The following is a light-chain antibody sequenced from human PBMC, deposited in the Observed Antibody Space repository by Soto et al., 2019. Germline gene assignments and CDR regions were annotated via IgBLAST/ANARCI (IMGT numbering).Light chain of an antibody. CDR1: RSDVGGYNY. CDR3: SSYTSSSTPYVV. J-gene: IGLJ2*01. CDR2: DVN. Sequence: QSALTQPASVSGSPGQSITISCTGTRSDVGGYNYVSWYQQYPGKAPKLMIYDVNNRPSGVSNRFSGSKSGNTASLTISGLQAEDEADYYYSSYTSSSTPYVVFGGGTKLTVL. V-gene: IGLV2-14*01.